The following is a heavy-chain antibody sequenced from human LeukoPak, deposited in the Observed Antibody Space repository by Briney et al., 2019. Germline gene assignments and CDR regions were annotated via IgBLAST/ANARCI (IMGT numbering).Heavy chain of an antibody. CDR2: ISGSGGST. CDR1: GFTFSSYA. J-gene: IGHJ4*02. D-gene: IGHD3-3*01. Sequence: GGSLRLSCAASGFTFSSYAMSWVRQAPGKGLEWVSAISGSGGSTYCADSVKGRFTISRDNSKNTLYLQMNSLRAEDTAVYYCAKAYDFWSGIDYWGQGTLVTVSS. V-gene: IGHV3-23*01. CDR3: AKAYDFWSGIDY.